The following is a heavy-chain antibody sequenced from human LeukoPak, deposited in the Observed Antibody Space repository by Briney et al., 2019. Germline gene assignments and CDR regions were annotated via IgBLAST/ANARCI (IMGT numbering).Heavy chain of an antibody. CDR3: ARVRFPYGDYGPFDY. Sequence: PGGSLRLSCAASGFTFSSYSMNWVRQAPGKGLEWVAVISYDGSNKYYADSVKGRFTISRDNSKNTLYLQMNSLRAEDTAVYYCARVRFPYGDYGPFDYWGQGTLVTVSS. V-gene: IGHV3-30*03. J-gene: IGHJ4*02. CDR1: GFTFSSYS. D-gene: IGHD4-17*01. CDR2: ISYDGSNK.